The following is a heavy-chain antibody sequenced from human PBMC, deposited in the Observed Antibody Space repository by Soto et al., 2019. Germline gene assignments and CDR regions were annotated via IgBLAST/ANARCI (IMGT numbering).Heavy chain of an antibody. CDR2: ISAYTGNT. Sequence: QIQLVQSGAEMKKPGASVKVSCKPSGYTFTHYGVSWLRQAPGQGLEWMGWISAYTGNTDYAHKFQGRVALTTDTSTSTAYMELRGLSPDDTAGYYCARDVPGSGVPFWDYWGQGTLVTVSS. J-gene: IGHJ4*02. V-gene: IGHV1-18*04. CDR1: GYTFTHYG. D-gene: IGHD2-15*01. CDR3: ARDVPGSGVPFWDY.